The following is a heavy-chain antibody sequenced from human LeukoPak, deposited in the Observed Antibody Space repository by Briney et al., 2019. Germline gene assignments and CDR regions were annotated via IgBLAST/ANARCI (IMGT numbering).Heavy chain of an antibody. CDR1: GFTFDDYA. CDR3: AKARKRVDWFGCLDY. CDR2: ISGDGGST. V-gene: IGHV3-43*02. J-gene: IGHJ4*02. D-gene: IGHD3-9*01. Sequence: PGGSLRLSCAASGFTFDDYAMHWVRQAPGKGLEWVSLISGDGGSTYYADSVKGRFTISRDNSKNSLYLQMNSLRTEDTALYYCAKARKRVDWFGCLDYWGQGTLVTVSS.